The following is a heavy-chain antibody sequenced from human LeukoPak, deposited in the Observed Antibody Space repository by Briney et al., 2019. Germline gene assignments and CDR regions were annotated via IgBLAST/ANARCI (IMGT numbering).Heavy chain of an antibody. J-gene: IGHJ6*03. Sequence: SETLSLTCTVYGGSFSGYYWSWIRQPPGKGLEWIGEINHSGSTNYNPSLKSRVTISVDTSKNQFSLQLNSVTPEDTAVYYCARSHPVLGYCSGGSCYSHRYYYYMDVWGKGTTVTVSS. CDR1: GGSFSGYY. CDR2: INHSGST. V-gene: IGHV4-34*01. D-gene: IGHD2-15*01. CDR3: ARSHPVLGYCSGGSCYSHRYYYYMDV.